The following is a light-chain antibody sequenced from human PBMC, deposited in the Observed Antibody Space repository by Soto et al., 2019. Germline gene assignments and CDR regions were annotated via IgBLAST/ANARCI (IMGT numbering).Light chain of an antibody. CDR2: EVN. CDR3: CSYAGTVAYV. CDR1: ISDVGSYNL. Sequence: HPASLSGGPVQSITIACTGSISDVGSYNLVSWYQQLPGKAPKVIICEVNKRPSGVSYRFSGSKSGNTASLTISGLQTEDEADYYCCSYAGTVAYVFATGTKVTVL. V-gene: IGLV2-23*02. J-gene: IGLJ1*01.